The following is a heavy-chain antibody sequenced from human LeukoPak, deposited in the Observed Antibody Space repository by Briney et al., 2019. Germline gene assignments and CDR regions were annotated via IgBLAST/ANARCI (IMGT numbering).Heavy chain of an antibody. CDR3: ARATYYYGSGSYYSKDFDY. Sequence: SETLSLTCAVYGGSFSGYYWSWIRQPPGKGLECIGEINHSGSTNYNPSLKSRVTISVDTSKNQFSLKLSSVTAADTAVYYCARATYYYGSGSYYSKDFDYWGQGTLVTVSS. J-gene: IGHJ4*02. V-gene: IGHV4-34*01. CDR1: GGSFSGYY. D-gene: IGHD3-10*01. CDR2: INHSGST.